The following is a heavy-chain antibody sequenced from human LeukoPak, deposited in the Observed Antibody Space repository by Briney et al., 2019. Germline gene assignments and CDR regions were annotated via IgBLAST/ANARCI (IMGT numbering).Heavy chain of an antibody. V-gene: IGHV3-7*01. CDR1: GFTFSNYW. D-gene: IGHD6-13*01. Sequence: PGGSLSLFCAASGFTFSNYWMSWVRQAPAKGLEWVANIKEDGSEKYYVDSVKGRFTISRDNARNSLYLQMNSLRAEDTAVYYCASGRQLGYWGQGTLVTVSS. J-gene: IGHJ4*02. CDR2: IKEDGSEK. CDR3: ASGRQLGY.